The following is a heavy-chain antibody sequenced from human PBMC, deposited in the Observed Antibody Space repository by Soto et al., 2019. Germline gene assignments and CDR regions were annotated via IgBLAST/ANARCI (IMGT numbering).Heavy chain of an antibody. CDR3: ASDLLWGTAMVLWYFDL. V-gene: IGHV3-30-3*01. D-gene: IGHD5-18*01. CDR2: ISYDGSNK. CDR1: GFTFSSYA. Sequence: QVQLVESGGGVVQPGRSLRLSCAASGFTFSSYAMHWVRQAPGKGLEWVAVISYDGSNKYYADSVKGRFTISRDNSKNTLYLQMNRLRAEEEAVDYCASDLLWGTAMVLWYFDLWGRGTLVTVSS. J-gene: IGHJ2*01.